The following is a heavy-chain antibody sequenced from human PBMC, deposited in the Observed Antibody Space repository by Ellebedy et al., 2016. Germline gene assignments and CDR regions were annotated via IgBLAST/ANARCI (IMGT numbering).Heavy chain of an antibody. Sequence: SVKVSXXASGGAINSYVINWVRQAPGQGLEWIGGIMPIFGTPNHAQKFQGRVTITADELTTTAYMELSSLRSEDTAVYYCAGGAAQKYQVPGRFYYSDLDVWGNGTTVTVSS. CDR2: IMPIFGTP. CDR3: AGGAAQKYQVPGRFYYSDLDV. J-gene: IGHJ6*03. D-gene: IGHD2-2*01. V-gene: IGHV1-69*13. CDR1: GGAINSYV.